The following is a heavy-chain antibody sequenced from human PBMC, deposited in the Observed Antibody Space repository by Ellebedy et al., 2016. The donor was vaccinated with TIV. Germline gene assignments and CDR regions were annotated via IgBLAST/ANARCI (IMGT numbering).Heavy chain of an antibody. CDR2: ISGSGGST. CDR3: AKDRGDYFDY. CDR1: GFTFSSYA. V-gene: IGHV3-23*01. D-gene: IGHD3-10*01. Sequence: GESLKISCSASGFTFSSYAMSWVRQAPGKGLEWVSAISGSGGSTYYADSVKGRFTISRDNSKNTLYLQMNSLRAEDTAVYYCAKDRGDYFDYWGQGTLVTVSS. J-gene: IGHJ4*02.